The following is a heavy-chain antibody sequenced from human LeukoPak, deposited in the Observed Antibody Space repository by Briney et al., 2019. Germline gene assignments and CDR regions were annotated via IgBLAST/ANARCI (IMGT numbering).Heavy chain of an antibody. CDR3: ARASYDYVWGSYHHSWFDP. J-gene: IGHJ5*02. D-gene: IGHD3-16*01. CDR1: GGSISSYY. V-gene: IGHV4-59*08. CDR2: IYYSGSA. Sequence: SETLSLTCTVSGGSISSYYWSWTRQPPGKGLEWIGYIYYSGSANYNPSLKSRVTISVDTSKNQFSLKLSSVTAADTAVYYCARASYDYVWGSYHHSWFDPWGQGTLVTVSS.